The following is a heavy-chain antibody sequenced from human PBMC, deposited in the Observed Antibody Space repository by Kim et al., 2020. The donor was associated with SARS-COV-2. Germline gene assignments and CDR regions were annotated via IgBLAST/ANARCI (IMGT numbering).Heavy chain of an antibody. Sequence: ASVKVSCKASGYTFTSYAMHWVRQAPGQRLEWMGWINAGNGNTKYSQKFQGRVTITRDTSASTAYMELSSLRSEDTAVYYCARDPLGYCSSTSCYDYYYGMDVWGQGTTVTVSS. J-gene: IGHJ6*02. CDR3: ARDPLGYCSSTSCYDYYYGMDV. CDR1: GYTFTSYA. V-gene: IGHV1-3*01. D-gene: IGHD2-2*01. CDR2: INAGNGNT.